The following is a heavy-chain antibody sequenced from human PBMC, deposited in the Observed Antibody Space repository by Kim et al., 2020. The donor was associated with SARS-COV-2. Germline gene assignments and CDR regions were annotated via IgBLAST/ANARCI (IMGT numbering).Heavy chain of an antibody. Sequence: GGSLRLSCAASGFTFSSYAMSWVRQAPGKGLEWVSAISGSGGSTYYAASVKGRFTTSRDNTKNTLYLQMNSLRAEDTAVYYCAKWRGGSGSLNSLWYFDLWGRGTLVTVSS. J-gene: IGHJ2*01. V-gene: IGHV3-23*01. CDR3: AKWRGGSGSLNSLWYFDL. CDR1: GFTFSSYA. CDR2: ISGSGGST. D-gene: IGHD3-10*01.